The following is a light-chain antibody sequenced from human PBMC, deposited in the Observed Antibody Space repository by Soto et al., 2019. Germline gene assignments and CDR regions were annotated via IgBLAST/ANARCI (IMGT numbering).Light chain of an antibody. CDR3: QEHGSSPPLT. CDR1: QSVSNRF. Sequence: ENVLTQSPGTLSLSPGERATLSCRASQSVSNRFVAWYLQKPGQAPRLLIYHASTRATGIPDRFSGSGSGTDFTLTISRLEPEDFAVYYCQEHGSSPPLTFGGGTKVEIK. V-gene: IGKV3-20*01. CDR2: HAS. J-gene: IGKJ4*01.